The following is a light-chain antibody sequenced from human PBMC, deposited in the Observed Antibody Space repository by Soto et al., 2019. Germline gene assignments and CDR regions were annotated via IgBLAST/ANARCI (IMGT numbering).Light chain of an antibody. Sequence: DIQLTQSPSSLSGSVGDRVTITCRASQTIHNYLSWYQQIPGKAPKLLIYAASNLRGGVPSRFSGGGSGTDFTLTISSLQPEDFATYYCQESFSPLYTFGQGTKVDIK. V-gene: IGKV1-39*01. CDR3: QESFSPLYT. CDR1: QTIHNY. CDR2: AAS. J-gene: IGKJ2*01.